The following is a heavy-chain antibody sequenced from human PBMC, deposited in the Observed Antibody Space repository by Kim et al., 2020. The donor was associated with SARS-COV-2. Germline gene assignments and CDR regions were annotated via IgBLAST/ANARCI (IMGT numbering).Heavy chain of an antibody. CDR1: GGSISSSSYY. CDR3: ARRPFGFGELLDWYFDL. J-gene: IGHJ2*01. Sequence: SETLSLTCTVSGGSISSSSYYWGWIRQPPGKGLEWIGSIYYSGSTYYNPSLKSRVTISVDTSKNQFSLKLSSVTAADTAVYYCARRPFGFGELLDWYFDLWGRGTLVTVSS. V-gene: IGHV4-39*01. CDR2: IYYSGST. D-gene: IGHD3-10*01.